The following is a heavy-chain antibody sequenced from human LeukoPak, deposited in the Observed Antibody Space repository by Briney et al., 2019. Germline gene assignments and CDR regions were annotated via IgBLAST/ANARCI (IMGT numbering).Heavy chain of an antibody. Sequence: SETLSLTCTVSGGSISSSYWTWIRQPPGKGLEWIGYIYYSGSTNYNPSLKSRVTISVDTSKNQFSLNLSSVTAADTAVYYCASAIAEDFYSHYMDVWGKGTTVTVSS. D-gene: IGHD1-14*01. CDR3: ASAIAEDFYSHYMDV. CDR1: GGSISSSY. J-gene: IGHJ6*03. V-gene: IGHV4-59*01. CDR2: IYYSGST.